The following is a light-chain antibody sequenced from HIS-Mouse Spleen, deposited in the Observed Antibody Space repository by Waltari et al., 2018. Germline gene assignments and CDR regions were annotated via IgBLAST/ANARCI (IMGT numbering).Light chain of an antibody. CDR1: SSDVGSYNL. CDR2: EGS. J-gene: IGLJ2*01. Sequence: QSALTQPASVSGSPGQLITISCTGTSSDVGSYNLVSWYQQHPGKAPKLMIYEGSKRPSGVSNRFSGSKSGNTASLTISGLQAEDEADYYCCSYAGSSTFRVFGGGTK. V-gene: IGLV2-23*03. CDR3: CSYAGSSTFRV.